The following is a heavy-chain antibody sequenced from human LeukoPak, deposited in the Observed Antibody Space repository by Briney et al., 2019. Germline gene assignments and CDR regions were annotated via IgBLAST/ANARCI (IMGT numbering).Heavy chain of an antibody. CDR1: GYSISSGYY. V-gene: IGHV4-38-2*01. Sequence: SETLSLTCAVSGYSISSGYYWGWIRQPPGKGLEWIGSNYHSGSTYYNPSLKSRVTISVDTTKNQFSLKLSSVTAANTTVYYCARMNTVTTILPWFDPWGQGTLVTVSS. J-gene: IGHJ5*02. D-gene: IGHD4-11*01. CDR2: NYHSGST. CDR3: ARMNTVTTILPWFDP.